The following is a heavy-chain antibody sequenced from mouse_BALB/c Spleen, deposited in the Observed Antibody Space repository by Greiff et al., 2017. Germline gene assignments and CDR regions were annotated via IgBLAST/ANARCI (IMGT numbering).Heavy chain of an antibody. D-gene: IGHD1-1*01. CDR3: ARTGPYYYGSSYGFAY. Sequence: QVQLMESGAELAKPGASVKMSCKASGYTFTSYWMHWVKQRPGQGLEWIGYINPSTGYTEYNQKFKEKATLTADKSSSTAYMQLSSLTSEDSAVYYCARTGPYYYGSSYGFAYWGQGTLVTVSA. V-gene: IGHV1-7*01. CDR1: GYTFTSYW. CDR2: INPSTGYT. J-gene: IGHJ3*01.